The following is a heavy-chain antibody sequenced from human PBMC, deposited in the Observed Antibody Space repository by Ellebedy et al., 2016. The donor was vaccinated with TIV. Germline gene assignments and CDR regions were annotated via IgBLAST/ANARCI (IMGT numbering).Heavy chain of an antibody. V-gene: IGHV5-51*01. J-gene: IGHJ6*02. CDR2: IYPGDSDT. Sequence: GESLKISCKGSGYSFTSYWIGWVRQMPGKGLEWMGIIYPGDSDTRYSPSFQGQVTISADKSISTAYLQWSSLKASDTAMYYCARTMGATTPLYYYYGMDVWGQGTTVTVSS. CDR3: ARTMGATTPLYYYYGMDV. D-gene: IGHD1-26*01. CDR1: GYSFTSYW.